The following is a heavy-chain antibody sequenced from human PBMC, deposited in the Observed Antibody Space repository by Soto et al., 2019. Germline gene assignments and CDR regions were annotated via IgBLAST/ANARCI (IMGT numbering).Heavy chain of an antibody. D-gene: IGHD3-10*01. CDR2: IYHSGST. Sequence: SETLSLTCAVSGGSISSGGYSWSWIRQPPGKGLEWIGYIYHSGSTYYNPSLRSRVTISVDRSKNQFSLKLSSVTAADTAVYYCARVRGDTDYWGQGTLVTVSS. V-gene: IGHV4-30-2*01. J-gene: IGHJ4*02. CDR3: ARVRGDTDY. CDR1: GGSISSGGYS.